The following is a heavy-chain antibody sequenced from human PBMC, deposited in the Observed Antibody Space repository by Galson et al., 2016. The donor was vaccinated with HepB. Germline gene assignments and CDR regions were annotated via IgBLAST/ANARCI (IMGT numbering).Heavy chain of an antibody. CDR2: ISGRGGAT. CDR3: AKYSSSWFDY. D-gene: IGHD6-13*01. CDR1: GFTFNRIS. J-gene: IGHJ4*02. V-gene: IGHV3-23*01. Sequence: SLRLSCAASGFTFNRISMSWVRQAPGKGLEWVSGISGRGGATEYADSVKGRFTISRDNSRNTLYLQMNSLRAEDTAVYYCAKYSSSWFDYWGQGAVVTVFS.